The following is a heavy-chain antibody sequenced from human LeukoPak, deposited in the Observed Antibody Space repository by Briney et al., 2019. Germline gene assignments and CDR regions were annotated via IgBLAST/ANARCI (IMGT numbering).Heavy chain of an antibody. V-gene: IGHV3-30*18. Sequence: GGSLRLSCVGSGVTFSDYAIHWVRQAPGKGLEWVAVSAHDEVGKQFADSVKGRFTLSRDNSRDSVHLQMNRLRDEDTAVYYCAKDRGYGEHEPFESWGQGSLVTVSS. CDR1: GVTFSDYA. D-gene: IGHD4/OR15-4a*01. J-gene: IGHJ4*02. CDR2: SAHDEVGK. CDR3: AKDRGYGEHEPFES.